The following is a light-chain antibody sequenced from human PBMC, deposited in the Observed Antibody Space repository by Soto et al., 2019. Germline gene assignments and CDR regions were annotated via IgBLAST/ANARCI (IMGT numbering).Light chain of an antibody. J-gene: IGLJ1*01. CDR3: ISYTDRQSDL. Sequence: QSALTQPASVSGSPGQSITISCSGTSSDIGRYDHVAWYQQFPGKSPKLIIYAGSDRPSGVSDRFSGSKSGISASLTISGLQTEDEADYYCISYTDRQSDLFGTGTKLTVL. CDR2: AGS. CDR1: SSDIGRYDH. V-gene: IGLV2-14*03.